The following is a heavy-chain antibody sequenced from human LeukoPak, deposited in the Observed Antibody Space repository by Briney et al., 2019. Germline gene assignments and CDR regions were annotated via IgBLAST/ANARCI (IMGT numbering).Heavy chain of an antibody. V-gene: IGHV3-48*04. Sequence: GGSLRLSCAASGFTFSSYNMNWVRQAPGKGLEWVSYISPSSTRIDYAASVRGRFTISRDNAKSSLYLHMDSLRAEDTAVYYCARGAYSSGWAYFDHWGQGTLVTVSS. J-gene: IGHJ4*02. CDR3: ARGAYSSGWAYFDH. CDR2: ISPSSTRI. CDR1: GFTFSSYN. D-gene: IGHD6-19*01.